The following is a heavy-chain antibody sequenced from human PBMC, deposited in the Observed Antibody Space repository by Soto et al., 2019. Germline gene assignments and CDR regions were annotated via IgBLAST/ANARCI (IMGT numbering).Heavy chain of an antibody. CDR1: GFTFDDYA. CDR2: ISWNSGSI. Sequence: EVQLVESGGGLVQPGRSLRLSCAASGFTFDDYAMHWVRQAPGKGLEWVSGISWNSGSIGYADSVKGRFTISRDNAKNYLYLQMNSLRAEDTALYYCAKDIGSGWPPGAFDIWGQGTMVTVSS. V-gene: IGHV3-9*01. CDR3: AKDIGSGWPPGAFDI. D-gene: IGHD6-19*01. J-gene: IGHJ3*02.